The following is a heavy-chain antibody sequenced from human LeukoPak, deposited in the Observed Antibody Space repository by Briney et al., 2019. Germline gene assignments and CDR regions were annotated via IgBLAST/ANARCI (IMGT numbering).Heavy chain of an antibody. J-gene: IGHJ4*02. Sequence: ASVKVSCKASGYTFTVYYMHWVRQAPGQGLEWMGRINPNSGGTNYAQKFQGRVTMTRDTSISTAYMELSRLRSDDTAVYYCAREVAYSSSSLDYWGQGTLVTVSS. CDR3: AREVAYSSSSLDY. CDR2: INPNSGGT. D-gene: IGHD6-6*01. V-gene: IGHV1-2*06. CDR1: GYTFTVYY.